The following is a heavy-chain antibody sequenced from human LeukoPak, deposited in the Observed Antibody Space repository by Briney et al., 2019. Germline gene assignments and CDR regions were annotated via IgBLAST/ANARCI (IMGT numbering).Heavy chain of an antibody. CDR3: TVAGY. J-gene: IGHJ4*02. CDR1: GGSISSYY. V-gene: IGHV3-7*01. Sequence: PSETLSLTCTVSGGSISSYYWSWVRQAPGKGLEWVANIKQDGSEKYYVDSVKGRFTISRDNAKNSLYLQMNSLRAEDTAVYYCTVAGYWGQGTLVTVSS. CDR2: IKQDGSEK.